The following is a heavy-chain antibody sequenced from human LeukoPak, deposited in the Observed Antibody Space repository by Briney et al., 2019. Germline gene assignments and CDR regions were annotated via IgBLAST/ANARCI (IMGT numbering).Heavy chain of an antibody. CDR1: GGSISSSSYY. D-gene: IGHD3-22*01. J-gene: IGHJ4*02. CDR2: IYYSGST. V-gene: IGHV4-39*01. Sequence: SETLSLTCTVSGGSISSSSYYWGWIRQPPGKGLEWIGSIYYSGSTYYNPSLKSRVTISVATPKNPFSLTLSSVTAADTAVYYCARQDSGGYYFDYWGQGTLVTVSS. CDR3: ARQDSGGYYFDY.